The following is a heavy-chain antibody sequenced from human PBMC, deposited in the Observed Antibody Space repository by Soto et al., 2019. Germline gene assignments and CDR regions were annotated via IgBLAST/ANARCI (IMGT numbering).Heavy chain of an antibody. D-gene: IGHD5-12*01. CDR2: SHSSGIT. CDR1: GGSISSYY. CDR3: ERHRWLPYNWFDP. J-gene: IGHJ5*02. V-gene: IGHV4-59*08. Sequence: QVQLQESGPGLVKPSSTLFLTCTVSGGSISSYYWSWIRQPPGKGLEWIGYSHSSGITDYNPSFKSRVAISVDTSTNQFSLKLSSVTAADTAVYFCERHRWLPYNWFDPWGQGTLVTVSS.